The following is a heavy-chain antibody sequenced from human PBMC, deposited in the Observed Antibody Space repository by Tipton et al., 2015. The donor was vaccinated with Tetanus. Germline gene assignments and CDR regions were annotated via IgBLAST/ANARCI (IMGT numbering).Heavy chain of an antibody. V-gene: IGHV4-31*03. CDR1: GGSISGGRYY. Sequence: TLSLTCTVSGGSISGGRYYWSWIRQRPGKGLEWIGDIYSSGSTYSDPFLKGRVTISVDTSKNQFSLRLNSVTAADAAVYYCARERAGGGRGWKYFGYWGLGTLGTVSS. CDR2: IYSSGST. CDR3: ARERAGGGRGWKYFGY. J-gene: IGHJ4*02. D-gene: IGHD1-1*01.